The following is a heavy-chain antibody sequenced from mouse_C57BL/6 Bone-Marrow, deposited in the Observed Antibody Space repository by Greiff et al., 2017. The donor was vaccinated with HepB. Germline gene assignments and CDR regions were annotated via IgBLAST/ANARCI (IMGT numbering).Heavy chain of an antibody. V-gene: IGHV1-7*01. D-gene: IGHD6-1*01. Sequence: QVQLQQSGAELAKPGASVKLSCKASGYTFTSYWMHWVKQRPGQGLEWIGYINPSSGYTKYNQKFKDKATLTEDKSSSTAYMQLSSLTYEDSAVYYCARWSLDWGQGTTLTVSS. CDR1: GYTFTSYW. CDR2: INPSSGYT. CDR3: ARWSLD. J-gene: IGHJ2*01.